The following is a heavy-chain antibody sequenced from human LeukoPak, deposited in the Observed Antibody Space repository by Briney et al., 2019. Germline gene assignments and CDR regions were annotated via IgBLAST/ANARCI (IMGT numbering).Heavy chain of an antibody. CDR1: GFTFSSYA. Sequence: GGSLRLSCAASGFTFSSYAMSWVRQAPGKGLEWVSGISDSGGSTYYTDSVKGRFTISRDNSKNTVYLQLNGLRAEDTAVYYCAKEREYYDSSGYSGFDYWGQGTLVTVSS. CDR2: ISDSGGST. J-gene: IGHJ4*02. V-gene: IGHV3-23*01. D-gene: IGHD3-22*01. CDR3: AKEREYYDSSGYSGFDY.